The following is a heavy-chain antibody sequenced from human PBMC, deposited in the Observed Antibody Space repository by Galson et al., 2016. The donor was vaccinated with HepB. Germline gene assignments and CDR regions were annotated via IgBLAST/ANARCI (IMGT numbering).Heavy chain of an antibody. CDR3: ARGHHGLDV. J-gene: IGHJ6*02. CDR2: ISGSGSDT. CDR1: GFTFSDYY. V-gene: IGHV3-11*06. Sequence: SLRLSCAASGFTFSDYYMRWIRQAPGKGLEWVSYISGSGSDTNLEDSVKGRFTISRDNAKNLLYLQMNSLRAGDAAVYYCARGHHGLDVWGQGTTVTVSS.